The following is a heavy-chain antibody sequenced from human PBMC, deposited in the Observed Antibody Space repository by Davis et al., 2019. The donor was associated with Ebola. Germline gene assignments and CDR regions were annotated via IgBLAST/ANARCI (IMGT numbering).Heavy chain of an antibody. V-gene: IGHV3-66*01. D-gene: IGHD2-2*01. Sequence: GGSLRLSCAASGFTVSSNYMSWVRQAPGKGLEWVSVIYSGGSTYSADSVTGRFTISRDNSKNTLYLQMNSLRAEDTAVYYCARDPPKPYCSSTSCEELYYYGMDVWGQGTTVTVSS. J-gene: IGHJ6*02. CDR3: ARDPPKPYCSSTSCEELYYYGMDV. CDR1: GFTVSSNY. CDR2: IYSGGST.